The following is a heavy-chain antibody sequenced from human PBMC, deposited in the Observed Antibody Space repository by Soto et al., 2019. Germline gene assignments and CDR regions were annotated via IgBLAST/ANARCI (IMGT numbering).Heavy chain of an antibody. D-gene: IGHD3-22*01. V-gene: IGHV3-64D*06. CDR2: ISTNGGST. CDR3: VKGEYYYDSSGYYPFDY. J-gene: IGHJ4*02. CDR1: GFTFSSYA. Sequence: PGGSLRLSCSASGFTFSSYAMHWVRQAPGKGLEYVSSISTNGGSTHYADSVKGRFTISRDNSKKTQYLQMSSLRADDTAVYYCVKGEYYYDSSGYYPFDYWGQGTLVTVSS.